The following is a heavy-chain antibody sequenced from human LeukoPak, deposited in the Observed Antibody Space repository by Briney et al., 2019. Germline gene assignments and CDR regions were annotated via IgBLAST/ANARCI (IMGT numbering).Heavy chain of an antibody. CDR3: TKGTIWLPFDY. J-gene: IGHJ4*02. CDR1: GFTFSNYA. D-gene: IGHD5-18*01. V-gene: IGHV3-23*01. Sequence: GSLRLSCAASGFTFSNYAMSWARQAPGKGLEWVSANSGSGGSTYYADSVKGRFTISRDNSKNTLYLQMNSLRAEDTAVYYCTKGTIWLPFDYWGQGTLVTVSS. CDR2: NSGSGGST.